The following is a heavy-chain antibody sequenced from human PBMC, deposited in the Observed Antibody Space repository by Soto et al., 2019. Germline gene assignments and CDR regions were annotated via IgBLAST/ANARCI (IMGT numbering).Heavy chain of an antibody. Sequence: EVQLLESGGGLVQPGGSLRLSCAASGITFINYAMSWVRQAPGKGLEWVSTISGSGDITYHADSVKGRFTISRDNSKNTLYLQMNSMRAEATAVYYCAKSPPPADAFDFWGQGTVVTVSS. J-gene: IGHJ3*01. V-gene: IGHV3-23*01. CDR3: AKSPPPADAFDF. CDR1: GITFINYA. CDR2: ISGSGDIT.